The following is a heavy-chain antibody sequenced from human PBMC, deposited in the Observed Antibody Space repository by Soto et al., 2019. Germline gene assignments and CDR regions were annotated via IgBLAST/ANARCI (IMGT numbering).Heavy chain of an antibody. D-gene: IGHD6-19*01. CDR1: GFTFSSYA. Sequence: QVQLVESGGGVVQPGRSLRLSCAASGFTFSSYAMHWVRQAPGKGLEWVAVISYDGSNKYYADSVKGRFTISRDNAKNTLYLQMNSLRAEDTAVYYCARDTDDPYSSGWSLDYWGQGTLVTVSS. CDR2: ISYDGSNK. CDR3: ARDTDDPYSSGWSLDY. V-gene: IGHV3-30-3*01. J-gene: IGHJ4*02.